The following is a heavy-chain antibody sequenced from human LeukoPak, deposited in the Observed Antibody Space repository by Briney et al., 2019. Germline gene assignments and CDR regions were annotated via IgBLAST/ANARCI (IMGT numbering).Heavy chain of an antibody. D-gene: IGHD5-12*01. CDR2: ISGSGGST. J-gene: IGHJ4*02. Sequence: GGSLRLSCAASGFTFSSYAMSWVRQAPGKGLEWVSAISGSGGSTYYADSVKGRFTISRDNSKNTLYLQMNSLRAEDTAVYYCAKATPYSGYDPYSPHYWGQGTLVTVSS. CDR1: GFTFSSYA. CDR3: AKATPYSGYDPYSPHY. V-gene: IGHV3-23*01.